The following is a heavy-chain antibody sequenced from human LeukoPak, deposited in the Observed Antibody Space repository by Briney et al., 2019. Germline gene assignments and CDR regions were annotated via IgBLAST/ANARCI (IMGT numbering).Heavy chain of an antibody. J-gene: IGHJ4*02. CDR3: APLSDPIPERTFDY. CDR2: ISGIGGST. V-gene: IGHV3-23*01. Sequence: GGSLRLSCAVSGLYFFKYAMSWVRQAPGKGLEWVSSISGIGGSTYYADSVRGRFTISRDNSKNPLYLHMHSLRGEDTALYYCAPLSDPIPERTFDYWGQGTLVTVSS. CDR1: GLYFFKYA. D-gene: IGHD2-2*02.